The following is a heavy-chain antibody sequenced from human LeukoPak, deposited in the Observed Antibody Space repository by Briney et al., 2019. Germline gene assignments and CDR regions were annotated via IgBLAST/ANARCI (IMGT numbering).Heavy chain of an antibody. CDR3: ARDYADYVGYFFFDY. CDR1: GFTSNNYA. CDR2: ISGGGETT. D-gene: IGHD4-17*01. V-gene: IGHV3-23*01. J-gene: IGHJ4*02. Sequence: GGSLRLSCAASGFTSNNYAMNWVRQAPGKGLEWVSSISGGGETTYYVDSAKGRFTISRDNSQNTLYLQMNSLRAEDTAVYYCARDYADYVGYFFFDYWGQGTLVTVSS.